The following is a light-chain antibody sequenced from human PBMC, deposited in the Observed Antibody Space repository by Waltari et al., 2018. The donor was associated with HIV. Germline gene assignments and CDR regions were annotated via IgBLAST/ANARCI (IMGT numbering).Light chain of an antibody. CDR3: QQYGSAYT. CDR1: QSVRSNY. V-gene: IGKV3-20*01. CDR2: GAS. Sequence: ENVLTQSPGTLSLSPGESATLSCRASQSVRSNYLAWYQQKPGQAPRLLIYGASSRATDIPDRFSGSGSGTHFTLTITRLEPEDFAVYYCQQYGSAYTFGQGTKLEIK. J-gene: IGKJ2*01.